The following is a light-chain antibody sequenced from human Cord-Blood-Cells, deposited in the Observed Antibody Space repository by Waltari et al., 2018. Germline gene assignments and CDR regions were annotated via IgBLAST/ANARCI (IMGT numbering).Light chain of an antibody. V-gene: IGKV1-39*01. J-gene: IGKJ3*01. CDR3: QQSYNTPFT. CDR1: QSISSD. Sequence: DIQMTQSPSSLSASVGDRVTITCRASQSISSDLNWYQQKPGKAPNLLIYAESSLQSGVPSRFSCSGSGTDFTLTISSLQPEDFATYYCQQSYNTPFTFGPGTKVDIK. CDR2: AES.